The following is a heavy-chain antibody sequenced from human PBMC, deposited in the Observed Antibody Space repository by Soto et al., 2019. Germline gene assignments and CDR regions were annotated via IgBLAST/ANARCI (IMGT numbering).Heavy chain of an antibody. Sequence: GGSLRLSCVASGFTFSDYAFHWVRQAPGKGLEWVALISYDGSNKYYADSMKGRFTISRDNSKNTLFLQMNSVSADDTAVYYCAREFGFCTTTSCYAVSSGGKDVWGQGTTVTVSS. CDR3: AREFGFCTTTSCYAVSSGGKDV. D-gene: IGHD2-2*01. CDR2: ISYDGSNK. V-gene: IGHV3-30-3*01. CDR1: GFTFSDYA. J-gene: IGHJ6*02.